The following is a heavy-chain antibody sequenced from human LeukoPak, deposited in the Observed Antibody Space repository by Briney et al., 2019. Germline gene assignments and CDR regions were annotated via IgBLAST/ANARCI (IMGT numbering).Heavy chain of an antibody. D-gene: IGHD2-2*01. J-gene: IGHJ4*02. CDR2: ISSTSSYI. Sequence: GGSLRLSCAASGFTFSSYSMNWVRQAPGKWLEWVSSISSTSSYIYYADSVKGRFTISRDNAKNSLYLQMNSLRAEDTAVYYCAGPSSTVYWGRGTLVTVSS. V-gene: IGHV3-21*01. CDR1: GFTFSSYS. CDR3: AGPSSTVY.